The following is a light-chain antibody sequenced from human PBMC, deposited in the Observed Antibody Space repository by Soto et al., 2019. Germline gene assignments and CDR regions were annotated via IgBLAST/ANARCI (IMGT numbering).Light chain of an antibody. CDR3: QQRSNWPVYT. CDR2: DAS. Sequence: EIVLTQSPATLSLSPGERATLSCRASQSVSSYLAWYQQKPGQAPRLLIYDASNRATGIPARFSGSGSGTDFTPTISSLEPEDFAVYYRQQRSNWPVYTFGQGTKLEIK. J-gene: IGKJ2*01. CDR1: QSVSSY. V-gene: IGKV3-11*01.